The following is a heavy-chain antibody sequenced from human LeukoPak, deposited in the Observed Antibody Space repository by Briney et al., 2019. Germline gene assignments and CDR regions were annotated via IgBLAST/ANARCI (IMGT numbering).Heavy chain of an antibody. CDR3: AREAGDYWFDF. Sequence: ASVKVSCTASGYTFTSYYIHWVRQAPGQGLEWMGIINPSGGTTSYAQKFQGRVTVTSDTFTSTVNMDLSSLRSEDTAVYYCAREAGDYWFDFWGQGTLVTVSS. D-gene: IGHD4-17*01. J-gene: IGHJ4*02. CDR1: GYTFTSYY. CDR2: INPSGGTT. V-gene: IGHV1-46*01.